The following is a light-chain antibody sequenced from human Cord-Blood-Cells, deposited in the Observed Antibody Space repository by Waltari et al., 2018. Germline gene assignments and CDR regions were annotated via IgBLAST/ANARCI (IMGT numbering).Light chain of an antibody. Sequence: EIVMTPSPPTLSVSPGERATLTCRASQSVSSNLAWYQQKPGHAPRLLIYGASTRATGIPARFSGSGSGTEFTLTISSLQSEDFAVYYCQQYNNWPRAFGQGTKVEIK. J-gene: IGKJ1*01. CDR3: QQYNNWPRA. CDR2: GAS. V-gene: IGKV3-15*01. CDR1: QSVSSN.